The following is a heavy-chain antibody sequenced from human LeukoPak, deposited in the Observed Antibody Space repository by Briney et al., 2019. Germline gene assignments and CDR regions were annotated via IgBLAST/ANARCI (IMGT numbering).Heavy chain of an antibody. CDR3: ARAGGYDILTGYYGPPPFDY. J-gene: IGHJ4*02. D-gene: IGHD3-9*01. CDR1: GGTFSSYA. V-gene: IGHV1-69*13. Sequence: GASVKVSCKASGGTFSSYAISWVRQAPGQGLEWMGGIIPIVGTASHAQKFQGRVTITADESTSTAYMELSSLRSEDTAVYYCARAGGYDILTGYYGPPPFDYWGQGTLVTVSS. CDR2: IIPIVGTA.